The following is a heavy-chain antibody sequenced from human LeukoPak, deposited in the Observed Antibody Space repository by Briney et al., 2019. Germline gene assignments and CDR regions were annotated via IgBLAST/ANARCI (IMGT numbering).Heavy chain of an antibody. V-gene: IGHV4-59*01. D-gene: IGHD6-13*01. CDR3: ASGAAAGTMPLY. J-gene: IGHJ4*02. CDR2: IYYTGST. CDR1: GGSSSSYY. Sequence: SETLSLTCTVSGGSSSSYYWSWIRQPPGKGLEWIGYIYYTGSTNYNPSLKNRVTISIDTSKNQFSLKLTSVTAADTAVYYCASGAAAGTMPLYWDQGTLVTVSS.